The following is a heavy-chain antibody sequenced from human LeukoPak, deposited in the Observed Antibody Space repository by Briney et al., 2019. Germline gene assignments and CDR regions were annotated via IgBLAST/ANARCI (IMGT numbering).Heavy chain of an antibody. D-gene: IGHD3-9*01. V-gene: IGHV3-21*01. CDR2: VSRSSSNI. CDR3: ARDRLGYFAQTSIDY. CDR1: GFTFSSYS. J-gene: IGHJ4*02. Sequence: GGSLRLSCAASGFTFSSYSMTWVRQAPGKGLEWVSSVSRSSSNIYYADSVKGRFTISRDNAKNSLYLQMNSLRAEDTAVYYCARDRLGYFAQTSIDYWGQGTLVTVSS.